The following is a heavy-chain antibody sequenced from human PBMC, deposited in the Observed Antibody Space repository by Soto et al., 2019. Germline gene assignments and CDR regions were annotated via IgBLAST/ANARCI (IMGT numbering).Heavy chain of an antibody. CDR2: IKEDGSEK. CDR1: GFTFSSYW. D-gene: IGHD1-1*01. CDR3: ARRQTGTTFYFYGMDV. Sequence: WGSLRLSCAESGFTFSSYWMSWFRQAPGKGLERVDNIKEDGSEKYYVDSVKGRFTISRDNAKNSVYLHMNSLRAEDTAVYYCARRQTGTTFYFYGMDVWGQGTTVTVSS. J-gene: IGHJ6*02. V-gene: IGHV3-7*03.